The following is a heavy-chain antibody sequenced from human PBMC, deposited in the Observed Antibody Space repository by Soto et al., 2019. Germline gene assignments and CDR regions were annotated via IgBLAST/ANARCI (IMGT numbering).Heavy chain of an antibody. D-gene: IGHD6-19*01. V-gene: IGHV1-69*12. CDR2: IIPIFGTA. CDR3: ARDKFRTVAGTMPFDY. Sequence: QVQLVQSGAEVXXPGSSVKVSCKASGGTFSSYAISWVRQAPGQGLEWMGGIIPIFGTANYAQKFQGRVTITADESTSTAYMELSRLRSEDTAVYYCARDKFRTVAGTMPFDYWGQGTLVTVSS. CDR1: GGTFSSYA. J-gene: IGHJ4*02.